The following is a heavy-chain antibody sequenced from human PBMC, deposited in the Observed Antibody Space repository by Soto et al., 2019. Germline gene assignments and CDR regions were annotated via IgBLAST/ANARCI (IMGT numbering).Heavy chain of an antibody. CDR1: GGSISSGGYS. V-gene: IGHV4-30-2*01. CDR2: IYHSGST. Sequence: QLQLQESGSGLVKPSQTLSLTCAVSGGSISSGGYSWSWIRQPPGKGLERLGYIYHSGSTYYTPALKSRVSISVDRSKNQFSRKLSSVTAADTAVYYCARSYYYDSSGYRDAFDIWGQGTMVTVSS. D-gene: IGHD3-22*01. J-gene: IGHJ3*02. CDR3: ARSYYYDSSGYRDAFDI.